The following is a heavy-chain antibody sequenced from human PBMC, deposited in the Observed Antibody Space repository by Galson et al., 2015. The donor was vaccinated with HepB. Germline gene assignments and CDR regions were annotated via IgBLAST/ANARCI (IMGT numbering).Heavy chain of an antibody. V-gene: IGHV3-21*01. J-gene: IGHJ4*02. Sequence: SLRLSCAASGFTFSSYSMNWVRQAPGKGLEWVSSISSSSSYIYYADSVKGRFTISRDNAKNSLYLQMNSLRAEDTAVYYCARNDYGDFHFDYWGQGTLVTVSS. CDR1: GFTFSSYS. D-gene: IGHD4-17*01. CDR2: ISSSSSYI. CDR3: ARNDYGDFHFDY.